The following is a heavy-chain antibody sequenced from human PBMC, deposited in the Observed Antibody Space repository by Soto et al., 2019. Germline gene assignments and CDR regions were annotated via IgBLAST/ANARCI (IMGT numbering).Heavy chain of an antibody. CDR1: GYSFTSYW. CDR3: ARRLYSSSWYEATYYYGMDV. D-gene: IGHD6-13*01. Sequence: GESLKISCKGSGYSFTSYWIGWVRQMPGKGLEWMGIIYPGDSDTRYSPSFQGQVTISADKSISTAYPQWSSLKASDTAMYYCARRLYSSSWYEATYYYGMDVWGQGTTVTVSS. V-gene: IGHV5-51*01. CDR2: IYPGDSDT. J-gene: IGHJ6*02.